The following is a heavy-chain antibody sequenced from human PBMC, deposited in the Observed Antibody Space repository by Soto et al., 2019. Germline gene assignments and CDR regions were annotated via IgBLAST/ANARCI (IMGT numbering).Heavy chain of an antibody. Sequence: GASVKVSCKASGGTFSSYAISWVRQAPGQGLEWMGGIIPIFGTANYAQKFQGRVTITADESTSTAYMELSSLRSEDTAVYYCTTLTTVVTAQFDYWGQGTLVTVS. V-gene: IGHV1-69*13. CDR2: IIPIFGTA. D-gene: IGHD4-17*01. J-gene: IGHJ4*02. CDR1: GGTFSSYA. CDR3: TTLTTVVTAQFDY.